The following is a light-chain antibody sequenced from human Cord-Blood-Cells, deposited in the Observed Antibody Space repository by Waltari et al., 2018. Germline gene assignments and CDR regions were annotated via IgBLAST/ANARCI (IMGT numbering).Light chain of an antibody. CDR2: GAS. CDR3: QQYGSSPFT. V-gene: IGKV3-20*01. Sequence: EIVLTQSPGTLSLSPGERATLPCRASQSVSSSYLAWYQQKPGPAPRRLIYGASSRATGIPDRFSGSGSGTDFTLTISRLEPEDFAVYYCQQYGSSPFTFGPGTKVDIK. CDR1: QSVSSSY. J-gene: IGKJ3*01.